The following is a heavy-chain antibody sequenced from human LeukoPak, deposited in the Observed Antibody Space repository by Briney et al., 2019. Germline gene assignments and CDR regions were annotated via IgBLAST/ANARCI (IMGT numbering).Heavy chain of an antibody. V-gene: IGHV1-2*02. CDR2: INPNSGGT. J-gene: IGHJ4*02. CDR1: GYTFTGYY. CDR3: ARDNYYDSSGYYPPDY. Sequence: ASVKVSCKASGYTFTGYYMHWVRQAPGQGLEWMGWINPNSGGTNYAQKFQGRVTMTRDTSISTAYMELSRLRSDDTAVYYCARDNYYDSSGYYPPDYWGQGTLVTVSP. D-gene: IGHD3-22*01.